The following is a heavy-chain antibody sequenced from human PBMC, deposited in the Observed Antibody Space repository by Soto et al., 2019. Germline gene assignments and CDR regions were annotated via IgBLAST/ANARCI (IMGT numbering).Heavy chain of an antibody. CDR2: VSGYNGNT. CDR3: ARDEGSHGFDS. D-gene: IGHD6-19*01. V-gene: IGHV1-18*04. J-gene: IGHJ4*02. CDR1: GYTFTNYG. Sequence: ASVKVSCKASGYTFTNYGISWVRQAPGQGLEWMGWVSGYNGNTNYAQKLRGRVTMTTDTSTSTAYMELRTLRSDDTAVYYCARDEGSHGFDSWGQGTLVTVSS.